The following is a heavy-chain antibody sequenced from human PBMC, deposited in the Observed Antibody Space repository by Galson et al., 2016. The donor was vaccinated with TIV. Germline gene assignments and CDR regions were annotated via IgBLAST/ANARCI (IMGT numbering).Heavy chain of an antibody. V-gene: IGHV1-69*06. Sequence: SVKVSCKASGGTFSSYVFNWVRLAPGQGLEWMGGIIPLFRTTNYAQKFQGRVTITADKSTNTAYMELNSLKYGDTAVYYCATDRNTAFYTYHYYYGMDVWGQGTTVIVSS. CDR2: IIPLFRTT. D-gene: IGHD5-18*01. CDR3: ATDRNTAFYTYHYYYGMDV. CDR1: GGTFSSYV. J-gene: IGHJ6*02.